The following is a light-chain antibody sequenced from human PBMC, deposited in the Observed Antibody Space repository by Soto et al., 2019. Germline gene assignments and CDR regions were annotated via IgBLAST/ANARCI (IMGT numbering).Light chain of an antibody. J-gene: IGKJ5*01. CDR2: GAS. CDR1: QSVRSTS. V-gene: IGKV3-20*01. CDR3: QHYNSSPPIT. Sequence: VLTQSPGTLSLSPGARATLSCRAIQSVRSTSLVWYQQKPAQAPRLLISGASSRATGIPDRFSGGGSGTDFTLTISRLEPEDFTVYYCQHYNSSPPITFGQGTRLEI.